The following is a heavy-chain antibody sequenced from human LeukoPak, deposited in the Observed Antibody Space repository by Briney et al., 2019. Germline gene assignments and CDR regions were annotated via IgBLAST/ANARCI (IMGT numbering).Heavy chain of an antibody. CDR3: ATPYTMVRGVSYYGMDV. V-gene: IGHV1-24*01. D-gene: IGHD3-10*01. J-gene: IGHJ6*04. CDR2: FDPEDGET. Sequence: GASVTVSCKVSGYTLTELSMHWVRQAPGKGLEWMGGFDPEDGETIYAQKFQGRVTMTEDTSTDTAYMELSSLRSEDTAVYYCATPYTMVRGVSYYGMDVWGKGTTVTVSS. CDR1: GYTLTELS.